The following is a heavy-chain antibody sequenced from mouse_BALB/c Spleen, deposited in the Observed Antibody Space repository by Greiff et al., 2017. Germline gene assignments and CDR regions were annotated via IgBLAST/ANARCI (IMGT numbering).Heavy chain of an antibody. V-gene: IGHV5-9-3*01. CDR3: ARAHYYGYGDAMDY. CDR1: GFTFSSYA. D-gene: IGHD1-2*01. CDR2: ISSGGSYT. Sequence: EVKVVESGGGLVKPGGSLKLSCAASGFTFSSYAMSWVRQTPEKRLEWVATISSGGSYTYYPDSVKGRFTISRDNAKNTLYLQMSSLRSEDTAMHYCARAHYYGYGDAMDYWGQGTSVTVSS. J-gene: IGHJ4*01.